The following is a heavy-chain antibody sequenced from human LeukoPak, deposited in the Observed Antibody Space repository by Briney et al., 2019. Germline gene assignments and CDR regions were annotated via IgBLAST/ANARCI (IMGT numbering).Heavy chain of an antibody. CDR3: ARDLVENSRGHDF. J-gene: IGHJ4*02. CDR2: IYHSGMT. D-gene: IGHD2-15*01. V-gene: IGHV4-4*02. CDR1: GGSISSPNW. Sequence: SETLSLTCAVSGGSISSPNWWSWVRQPPGKGLEWIGEIYHSGMTNYKTSLKSRVTIPVDESKNQFSLKLSSVTAADTAVYYCARDLVENSRGHDFWGQGIMVIVSS.